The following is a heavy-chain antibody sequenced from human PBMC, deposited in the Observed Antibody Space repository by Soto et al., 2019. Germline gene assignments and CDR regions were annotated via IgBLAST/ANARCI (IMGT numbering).Heavy chain of an antibody. D-gene: IGHD3-10*01. J-gene: IGHJ4*02. CDR1: GFSLSTSGVG. CDR2: IYWDDDK. Sequence: QITLTESGPTLLKPTQTLTLTCTFSGFSLSTSGVGVGWIRQPPGKALEWLALIYWDDDKLYSPSLKSSLSITKDTSKNQVVLTMTNMDPVDTATYYCVHKVLREAAFDYRGQGTLVTVSS. CDR3: VHKVLREAAFDY. V-gene: IGHV2-5*02.